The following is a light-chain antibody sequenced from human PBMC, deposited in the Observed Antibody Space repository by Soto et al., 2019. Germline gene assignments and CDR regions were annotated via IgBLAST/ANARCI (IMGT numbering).Light chain of an antibody. V-gene: IGLV2-14*01. CDR3: SSYTSSSTPL. J-gene: IGLJ2*01. CDR2: EVS. Sequence: QSALTQPASVSGSPGQSITISCTETSSDVGGYNYVSWYQQHPGKAPKLMIYEVSNRPSGVSNRFSGSKSGNTASLTISGLQAEDEADYYCSSYTSSSTPLFGGGTKVTVL. CDR1: SSDVGGYNY.